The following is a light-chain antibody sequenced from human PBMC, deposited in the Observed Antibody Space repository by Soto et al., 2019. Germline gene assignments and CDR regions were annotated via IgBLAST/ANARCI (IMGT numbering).Light chain of an antibody. Sequence: IQLTHSPSSLSASVGDRVTISCLASQSISSYLNWYQQKPGKAPKLLIYAAYSLQSGVTSRFSGSGSGTDFTITISSLQPEDFATYYCQQSYSTPWTVGQGTKVEIK. CDR3: QQSYSTPWT. V-gene: IGKV1-39*01. CDR2: AAY. J-gene: IGKJ1*01. CDR1: QSISSY.